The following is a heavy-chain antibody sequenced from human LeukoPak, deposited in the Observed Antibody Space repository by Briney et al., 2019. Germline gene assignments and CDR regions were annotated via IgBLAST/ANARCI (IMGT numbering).Heavy chain of an antibody. J-gene: IGHJ4*02. CDR2: ISYDESNT. Sequence: GGSLRLSCAASGFTFSTYGMNWVRHAPGKGMEWVAIISYDESNTYYADSVKGRFTISRDNSKNTLYLQMNSLRAEDTAVYYCAKGGGITDYARFDYWGQGTLVTVSS. V-gene: IGHV3-30*18. CDR3: AKGGGITDYARFDY. D-gene: IGHD1-14*01. CDR1: GFTFSTYG.